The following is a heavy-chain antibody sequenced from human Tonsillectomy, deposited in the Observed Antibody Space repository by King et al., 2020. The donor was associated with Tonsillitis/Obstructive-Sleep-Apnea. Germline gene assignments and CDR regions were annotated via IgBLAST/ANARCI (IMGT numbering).Heavy chain of an antibody. V-gene: IGHV1-18*01. Sequence: QLVQSGAEVKKPGASVKVSCKASGYTSTSYGISWVRQAPGQGLEWMGWISAYNGNTNYAQKLQGRVTMTTDTSTSTAYMELRSLRSDDTAVYYCARDPGSSSWYEVIYYYYTMDVWGAGTTVTVSS. CDR1: GYTSTSYG. J-gene: IGHJ6*04. CDR3: ARDPGSSSWYEVIYYYYTMDV. CDR2: ISAYNGNT. D-gene: IGHD6-13*01.